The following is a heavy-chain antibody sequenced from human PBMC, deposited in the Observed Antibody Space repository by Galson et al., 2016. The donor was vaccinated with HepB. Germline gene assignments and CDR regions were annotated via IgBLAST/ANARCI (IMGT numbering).Heavy chain of an antibody. CDR3: ARGTRGYSNYVGPWFDP. CDR2: INDSGNI. Sequence: SETLSLTCSVYGGSFSGYYWTWIRQPPGKGLEWIGGINDSGNIHYNPSLKSRVIISIETSNNQFSLKLSSVTAADTAVYYCARGTRGYSNYVGPWFDPWGQGTLVTVSS. D-gene: IGHD4-11*01. CDR1: GGSFSGYY. J-gene: IGHJ5*02. V-gene: IGHV4-34*01.